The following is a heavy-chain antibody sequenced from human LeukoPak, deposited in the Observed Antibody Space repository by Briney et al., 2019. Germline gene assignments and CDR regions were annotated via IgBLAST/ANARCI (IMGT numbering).Heavy chain of an antibody. J-gene: IGHJ4*02. CDR1: GYSISSGYY. V-gene: IGHV4-38-2*02. D-gene: IGHD1-26*01. Sequence: SETLSLTCTVSGYSISSGYYWGWIRQPPGKGLEWIGSIYHSGSTYYNPSLKSRVTISLDTSKNQFSLKMTSGTAADTAVYYCAVCGPQGGSYYQFDYWGQGTLVTVSS. CDR2: IYHSGST. CDR3: AVCGPQGGSYYQFDY.